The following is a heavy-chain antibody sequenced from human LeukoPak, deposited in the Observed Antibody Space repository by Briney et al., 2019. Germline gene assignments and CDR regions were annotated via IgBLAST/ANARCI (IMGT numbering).Heavy chain of an antibody. CDR1: GFTFSSYE. J-gene: IGHJ3*02. V-gene: IGHV3-48*03. CDR3: AKDDISDALDI. CDR2: ISSSGSTI. Sequence: GGSLRLFCAASGFTFSSYEMNWVRQAPGKGLEWVSYISSSGSTIYYADSVKGRFTISRDNSKNTLYLQMNSLRAEDTAVYYCAKDDISDALDIWGQGTMVTVSS. D-gene: IGHD3-22*01.